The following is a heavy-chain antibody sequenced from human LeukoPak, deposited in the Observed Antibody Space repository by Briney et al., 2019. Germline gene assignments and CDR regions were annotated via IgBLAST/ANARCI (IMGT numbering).Heavy chain of an antibody. V-gene: IGHV1-8*01. J-gene: IGHJ6*03. CDR3: ARVPSRRNSRPRGNYYYMDV. CDR1: GYTFTGYD. CDR2: MNPNGGNT. Sequence: GASVKVSCKASGYTFTGYDINWVRQATGQGLEWMGWMNPNGGNTGYAQKFQGRVTMTRNTSISTAYMELSSLRSEDTAVYYCARVPSRRNSRPRGNYYYMDVWGKGTTVTVSS. D-gene: IGHD1-26*01.